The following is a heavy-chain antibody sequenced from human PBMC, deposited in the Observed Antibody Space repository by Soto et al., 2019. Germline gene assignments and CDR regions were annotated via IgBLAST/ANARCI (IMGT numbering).Heavy chain of an antibody. J-gene: IGHJ5*02. Sequence: SVKVSCKASGGTFSSYAISWVRQAPGQGLEWMGGIIPIFGTANYAQKFQGRVTITADESTSTAYMELSSLRSEDTAVYYCARDGCSSTSCYMANWFDPWGQGTLVTVSS. D-gene: IGHD2-2*02. CDR2: IIPIFGTA. CDR1: GGTFSSYA. V-gene: IGHV1-69*13. CDR3: ARDGCSSTSCYMANWFDP.